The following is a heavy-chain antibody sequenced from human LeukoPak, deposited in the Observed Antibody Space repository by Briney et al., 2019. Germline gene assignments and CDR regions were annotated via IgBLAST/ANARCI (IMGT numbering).Heavy chain of an antibody. CDR2: ISGSGGST. J-gene: IGHJ5*02. D-gene: IGHD6-19*01. V-gene: IGHV3-23*01. Sequence: GGSLRPSCAASGFTLSSYAMSWVRQAPGKGLEWVSAISGSGGSTYYADSVKGRFTISRDNSKNTLYLQMNSLRAEDTAVYYCAKDQFSSGLNWFDPWGQGTLVTVSS. CDR3: AKDQFSSGLNWFDP. CDR1: GFTLSSYA.